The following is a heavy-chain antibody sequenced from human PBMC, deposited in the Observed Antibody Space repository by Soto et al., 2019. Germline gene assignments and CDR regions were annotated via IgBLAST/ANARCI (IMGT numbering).Heavy chain of an antibody. D-gene: IGHD2-2*01. CDR2: IYYSGST. CDR3: ARLQVVLAASNGAWFDP. J-gene: IGHJ5*02. Sequence: SETLSLTCTVSGGSISSGDYYWSWIRQPPGKGLEWIGYIYYSGSTYYNPSLKSRVTISVDTSKNQFSLKLSSVTAADTAVYYCARLQVVLAASNGAWFDPWGQGTLVTVSS. V-gene: IGHV4-30-4*02. CDR1: GGSISSGDYY.